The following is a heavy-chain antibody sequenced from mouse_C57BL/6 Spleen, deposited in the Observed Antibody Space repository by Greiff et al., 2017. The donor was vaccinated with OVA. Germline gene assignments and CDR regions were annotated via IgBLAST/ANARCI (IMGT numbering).Heavy chain of an antibody. D-gene: IGHD2-4*01. Sequence: VQLVESGAELAKPGASVKLSCKASGYTFTSYWMHWVKQRPGQGLEWIGYINPSSGYTKYNQKFKDKATLTADKSSSTAYMQLSSLTYEDSAVYYCARRGVKDYDEGLYAMDYWGQGTSVTVSS. V-gene: IGHV1-7*01. CDR1: GYTFTSYW. J-gene: IGHJ4*01. CDR3: ARRGVKDYDEGLYAMDY. CDR2: INPSSGYT.